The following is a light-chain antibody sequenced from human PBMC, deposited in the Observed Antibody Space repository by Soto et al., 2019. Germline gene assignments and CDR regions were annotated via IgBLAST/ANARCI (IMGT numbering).Light chain of an antibody. Sequence: QSVLTQPASVSGSPGQSITISCTGTSSDVGGYNYVSWYQQHPGQAPRLLIYDVTNRPSGISNRFSASKSGNTASLTISGLKVEDEADYYCSSYRSINTRLFGTGTKVTVL. CDR3: SSYRSINTRL. CDR1: SSDVGGYNY. J-gene: IGLJ1*01. V-gene: IGLV2-14*03. CDR2: DVT.